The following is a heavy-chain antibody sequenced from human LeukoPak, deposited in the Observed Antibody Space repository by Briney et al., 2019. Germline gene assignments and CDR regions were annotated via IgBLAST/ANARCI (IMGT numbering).Heavy chain of an antibody. CDR3: TRSNSDGYSLFDY. CDR2: VRNKANRYTT. D-gene: IGHD2-2*03. CDR1: GFIFTDHY. V-gene: IGHV3-72*01. Sequence: PGGSLRLSCVVSGFIFTDHYVDWVRQSPGKGLEWVGRVRNKANRYTTEFAASVKGRFIISRDDSKNSVFPQMNILEIEDTAVYYCTRSNSDGYSLFDYWGQGTLVTVSS. J-gene: IGHJ4*02.